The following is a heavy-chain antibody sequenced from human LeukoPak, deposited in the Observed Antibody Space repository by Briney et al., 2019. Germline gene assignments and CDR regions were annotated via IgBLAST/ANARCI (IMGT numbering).Heavy chain of an antibody. CDR1: GFTFSSYE. CDR3: AREEGIAAPGY. Sequence: GGPLRLSCAASGFTFSSYEMNWVRQAPGKGLEWVSYISSSGSTIYYADSVKGRFTISRDNAKNSLYLQMNSLRAEDTAVYYCAREEGIAAPGYWGQGTLVTVSS. V-gene: IGHV3-48*03. CDR2: ISSSGSTI. D-gene: IGHD6-13*01. J-gene: IGHJ4*02.